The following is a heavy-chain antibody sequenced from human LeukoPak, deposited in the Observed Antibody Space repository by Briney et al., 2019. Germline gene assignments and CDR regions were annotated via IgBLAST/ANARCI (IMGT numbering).Heavy chain of an antibody. Sequence: GGSLRLSCAASGFTFDDYAMHWVRQAPGKGLEWVSGISWNSGSIVYADSVKGRFTISRDNAKNSLYLQMNSLRAEDTALYYCAKAVEWELPGDAFDIWGQGTMVTVSS. CDR2: ISWNSGSI. V-gene: IGHV3-9*01. CDR3: AKAVEWELPGDAFDI. CDR1: GFTFDDYA. D-gene: IGHD1-26*01. J-gene: IGHJ3*02.